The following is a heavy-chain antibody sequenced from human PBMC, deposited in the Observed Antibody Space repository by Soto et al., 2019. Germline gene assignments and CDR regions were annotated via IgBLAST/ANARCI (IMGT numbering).Heavy chain of an antibody. Sequence: EVRLLESGGGLLQPGGSLRLSCVASGFTFINYAMSWVRQAPGKGLEWVSAITTSGGGIYYADSVKGRFTISRDNSKRTLYVQMNSLRGEDTAIYFCARLNPGSYSDFWGQGTMVTVSS. CDR3: ARLNPGSYSDF. CDR2: ITTSGGGI. CDR1: GFTFINYA. J-gene: IGHJ4*02. V-gene: IGHV3-23*01. D-gene: IGHD3-10*01.